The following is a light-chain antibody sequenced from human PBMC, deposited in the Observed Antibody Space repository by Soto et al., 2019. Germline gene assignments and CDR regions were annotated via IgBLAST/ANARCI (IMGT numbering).Light chain of an antibody. CDR3: ASWDVSLNGLYV. Sequence: QPVLTQPPSASGTPGQRVTISCSGSSSNIGSGTVNWYQQLPGTAPKLLIYNNDQWASGVPDRFSGSKSGTSASLAISGLQSEDEADYYCASWDVSLNGLYVFGTGTKVTVL. CDR1: SSNIGSGT. CDR2: NND. V-gene: IGLV1-44*01. J-gene: IGLJ1*01.